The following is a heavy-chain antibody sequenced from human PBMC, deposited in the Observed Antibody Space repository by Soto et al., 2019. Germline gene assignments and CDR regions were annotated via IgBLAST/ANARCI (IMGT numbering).Heavy chain of an antibody. J-gene: IGHJ6*02. CDR2: ISSSGSTI. CDR1: GFTFSSYE. Sequence: GGSLRLSCAASGFTFSSYEMNWVRQAPGKGLEWVSYISSSGSTIYYADSVKGRFTISRDNAKNSLYLQMNSLRAEDTAVYYCARDQDLYDILTVTYSGMDVWGQGTTVPVSS. D-gene: IGHD3-9*01. V-gene: IGHV3-48*03. CDR3: ARDQDLYDILTVTYSGMDV.